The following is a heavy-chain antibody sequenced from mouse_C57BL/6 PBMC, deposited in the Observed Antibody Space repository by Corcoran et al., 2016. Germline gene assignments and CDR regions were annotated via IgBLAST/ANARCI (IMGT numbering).Heavy chain of an antibody. V-gene: IGHV1-26*01. D-gene: IGHD1-1*01. CDR3: ARGPYGSSYDWYFDV. Sequence: EVQLQQSGPELVKPGASVKISCKASGYTFTDYYMNWVKQSHGKSLEWIGDINPNNGGTSYNQKFKGKATLTVDKSSSTAYMELRSLTSEDSAVYYVARGPYGSSYDWYFDVWVIGTTVTVSS. CDR1: GYTFTDYY. J-gene: IGHJ1*03. CDR2: INPNNGGT.